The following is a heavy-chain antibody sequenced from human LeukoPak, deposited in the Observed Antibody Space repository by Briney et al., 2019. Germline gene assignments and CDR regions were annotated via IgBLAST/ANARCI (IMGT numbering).Heavy chain of an antibody. Sequence: PSETLSLTCTVSDGSIISYYWSWIRQPPGKGLEWIGYIYYSGSTNYNPSLKSRVTMSVDTPKNQFSLKLSSVTAADTAVYYCARAAGNGCPDYWGQGTLVTVSS. D-gene: IGHD6-19*01. CDR2: IYYSGST. CDR1: DGSIISYY. V-gene: IGHV4-59*01. CDR3: ARAAGNGCPDY. J-gene: IGHJ4*02.